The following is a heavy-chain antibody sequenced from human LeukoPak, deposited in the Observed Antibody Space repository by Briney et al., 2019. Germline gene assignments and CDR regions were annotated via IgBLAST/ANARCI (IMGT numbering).Heavy chain of an antibody. Sequence: GGSLRLSCAASGFTFSSYWMSWVRQAPGKGLEWVANMNQDGSEKYYVDSVKGRFTISRDNAKNSLYLQMNNLRAEDTAVYYCARAPDIVVVPAAFRGTLSYYYYYMDVWGKGTTVTVSS. CDR3: ARAPDIVVVPAAFRGTLSYYYYYMDV. D-gene: IGHD2-2*01. V-gene: IGHV3-7*04. J-gene: IGHJ6*03. CDR2: MNQDGSEK. CDR1: GFTFSSYW.